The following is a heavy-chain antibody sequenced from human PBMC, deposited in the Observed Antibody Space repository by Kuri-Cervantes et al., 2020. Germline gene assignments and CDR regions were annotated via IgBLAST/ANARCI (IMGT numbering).Heavy chain of an antibody. V-gene: IGHV4-59*12. CDR3: VTSAYYYDSSGYFDY. CDR2: IYYSGST. Sequence: GSLRLSCTVSGGSISSYYWSWIRQPPGKGLEWIGYIYYSGSTNYNPSLKSRVIMSVDESNNQFSLKVNSVTAADTAVYYCVTSAYYYDSSGYFDYWGQGTLVTVSS. J-gene: IGHJ4*02. D-gene: IGHD3-22*01. CDR1: GGSISSYY.